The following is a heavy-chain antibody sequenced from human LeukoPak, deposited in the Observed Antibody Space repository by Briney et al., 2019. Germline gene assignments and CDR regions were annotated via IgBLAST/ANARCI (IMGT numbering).Heavy chain of an antibody. Sequence: ASVKVSCKASGGTFSSYAIIWVRQAPGQGLEWMGGIIPILGIANYAQKFQGRVTITADKSTSTAYMELSSLRSEDTAVYYCARDHRDFWSGYSFNWGQGTLVTVSS. CDR3: ARDHRDFWSGYSFN. V-gene: IGHV1-69*10. CDR1: GGTFSSYA. D-gene: IGHD3-3*01. J-gene: IGHJ4*02. CDR2: IIPILGIA.